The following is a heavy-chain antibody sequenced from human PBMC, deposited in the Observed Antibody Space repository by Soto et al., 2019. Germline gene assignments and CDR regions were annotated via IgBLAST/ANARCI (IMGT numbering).Heavy chain of an antibody. CDR3: ARHRGPAPVY. V-gene: IGHV4-39*01. J-gene: IGHJ4*02. Sequence: QVQLQESGPGLVKPSETLSLTCTVSGGSISGYYWTWIRQPPGKGLEWVGSLFYGGNTDYNPSRKSRLTMSLDTSKNHFSLKLRSVTAADTAVYYCARHRGPAPVYWGQGTLVTASS. CDR2: LFYGGNT. CDR1: GGSISGYY. D-gene: IGHD3-10*01.